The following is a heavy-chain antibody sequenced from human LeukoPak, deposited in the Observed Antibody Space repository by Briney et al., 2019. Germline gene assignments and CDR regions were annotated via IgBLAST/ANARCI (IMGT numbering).Heavy chain of an antibody. D-gene: IGHD3-3*01. J-gene: IGHJ4*02. CDR2: ISGSGGST. Sequence: GRSLRLSCAASGFTFSSYAMSWVRQAPGKGLEWVSAISGSGGSTYYADSVKGRFTISRDNSKNTLYLQMNSLRAEDTAVYYCAKLRFLEWFSYVDYWGQGTLVTVSS. CDR3: AKLRFLEWFSYVDY. V-gene: IGHV3-23*01. CDR1: GFTFSSYA.